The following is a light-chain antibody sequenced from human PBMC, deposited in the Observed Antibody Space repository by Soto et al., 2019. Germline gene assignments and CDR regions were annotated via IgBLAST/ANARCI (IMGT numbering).Light chain of an antibody. CDR2: GAS. CDR1: QNINSN. J-gene: IGKJ4*01. V-gene: IGKV3-15*01. CDR3: QQYNDWPLT. Sequence: EIVVTQSPATLSVSPGERATLSCRASQNINSNLAWYQQKPGQAPRLLIYGASPRVTGIPARFSGSGSGTEFTLTISSLQSEDFAVYYCQQYNDWPLTFGGGTKV.